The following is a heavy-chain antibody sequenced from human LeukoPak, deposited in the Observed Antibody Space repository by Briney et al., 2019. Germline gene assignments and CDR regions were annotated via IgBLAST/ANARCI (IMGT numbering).Heavy chain of an antibody. CDR2: IIPIFGTA. D-gene: IGHD3-22*01. J-gene: IGHJ3*02. Sequence: SVKVSCKASGYTFTSYGISWVRQAPGQGLEWMGGIIPIFGTANYAQKFQGRVTITADESTSTAYMELSSLRSEDTAVYYCARAHLDYYDSSGYFKMAFDIWGQGTMVTVSS. V-gene: IGHV1-69*13. CDR1: GYTFTSYG. CDR3: ARAHLDYYDSSGYFKMAFDI.